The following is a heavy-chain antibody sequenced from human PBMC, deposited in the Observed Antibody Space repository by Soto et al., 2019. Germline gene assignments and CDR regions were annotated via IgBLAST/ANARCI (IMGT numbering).Heavy chain of an antibody. Sequence: PSGTLSLTCTVSDRSLSSYYWSWIRQPPGKGLEWIGYIYYSGSTNYNPSLKSRVTISVDTSKNQFSLKLSSVTAADTAVYYCARHVNIPPAVYFDYWGQGTLVTVSS. CDR2: IYYSGST. V-gene: IGHV4-59*08. CDR3: ARHVNIPPAVYFDY. J-gene: IGHJ4*02. CDR1: DRSLSSYY.